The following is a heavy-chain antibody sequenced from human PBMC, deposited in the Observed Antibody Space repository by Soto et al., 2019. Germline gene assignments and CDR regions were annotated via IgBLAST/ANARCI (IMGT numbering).Heavy chain of an antibody. CDR3: ARGYRSGGSCPDYYYYYMDV. J-gene: IGHJ6*03. V-gene: IGHV6-1*01. CDR1: GDSVSSNSAA. D-gene: IGHD2-15*01. Sequence: SQTLSLTCAISGDSVSSNSAAWNWIRQSPSRGLEWLGRTYYRSKWYNDYAVSVKSRITINPDTSKNQFSLQLNSVTPEDTAVYYCARGYRSGGSCPDYYYYYMDVWGKGTTVT. CDR2: TYYRSKWYN.